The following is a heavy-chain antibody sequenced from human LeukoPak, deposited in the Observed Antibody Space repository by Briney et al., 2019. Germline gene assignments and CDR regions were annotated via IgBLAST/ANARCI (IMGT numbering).Heavy chain of an antibody. J-gene: IGHJ4*02. CDR3: AKSGPYYFDY. CDR2: ITESGGGA. CDR1: GFTFRSYG. Sequence: GSLRLSCAASGFTFRSYGMSWVRQAPGEGLEWVSTITESGGGAYYADSVKGRFTISRDNSKNTVYLQMNSLRAEDTAVYYCAKSGPYYFDYWGQGTLVTVSS. V-gene: IGHV3-23*01.